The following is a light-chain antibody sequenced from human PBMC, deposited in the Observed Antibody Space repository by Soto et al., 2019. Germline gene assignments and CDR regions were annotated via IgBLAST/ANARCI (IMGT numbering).Light chain of an antibody. J-gene: IGKJ3*01. V-gene: IGKV1-8*01. Sequence: AIRMTQSPSSFSASTGDRVTITCRASQGISSYLAWYQQKPGKAPKLLIYAASTLQSGVPSRFSGSGSGPDFSLTISCLRSEDFATYYCQQYYRYSLAFGPGTKVDIK. CDR3: QQYYRYSLA. CDR1: QGISSY. CDR2: AAS.